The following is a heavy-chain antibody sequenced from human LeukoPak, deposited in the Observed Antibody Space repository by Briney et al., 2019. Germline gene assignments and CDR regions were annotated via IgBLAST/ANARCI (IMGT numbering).Heavy chain of an antibody. CDR1: GFTFSSYS. CDR3: ARESRTTISPKLDY. J-gene: IGHJ4*02. Sequence: KPGGSLRLSCAASGFTFSSYSMNWVRQAPGKGLEWVSSISSSSSYIYYADSAKGRFTISRDNAKNSLYLQMNSLRAEDTAVYYCARESRTTISPKLDYWGQGTLVTVSS. V-gene: IGHV3-21*01. D-gene: IGHD5-24*01. CDR2: ISSSSSYI.